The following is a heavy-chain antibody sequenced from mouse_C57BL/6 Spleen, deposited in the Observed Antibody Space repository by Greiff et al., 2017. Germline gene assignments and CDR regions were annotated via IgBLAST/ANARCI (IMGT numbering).Heavy chain of an antibody. V-gene: IGHV1-54*01. CDR1: GYAFTNYL. CDR3: ARSIYYGNYLDY. Sequence: ESGAELVRPGTSVKVSCKASGYAFTNYLIEWVKQRPGQGLEWIGVINPGSGGTNYNEKFKGKATLTADKSSSTAYMQLSSLTSEDSAVYFCARSIYYGNYLDYWGQGTTLTVSS. J-gene: IGHJ2*01. D-gene: IGHD2-1*01. CDR2: INPGSGGT.